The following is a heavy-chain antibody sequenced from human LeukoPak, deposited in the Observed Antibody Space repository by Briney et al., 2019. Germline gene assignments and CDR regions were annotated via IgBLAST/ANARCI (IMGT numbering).Heavy chain of an antibody. D-gene: IGHD3-3*01. CDR3: ARVASDYDFWSGSYHFDY. J-gene: IGHJ4*02. CDR1: GGSISSYY. Sequence: PSETLSLTCTVSGGSISSYYWSWIWQPAGKGLEWIGRIYTSGSTNYNPSLKSRVTMSVDTPKNQFSLKLSSVTAADTAVYYCARVASDYDFWSGSYHFDYWGQGTLVTVSS. CDR2: IYTSGST. V-gene: IGHV4-4*07.